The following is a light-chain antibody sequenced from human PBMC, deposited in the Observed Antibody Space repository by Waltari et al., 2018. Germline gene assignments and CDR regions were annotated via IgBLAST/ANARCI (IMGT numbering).Light chain of an antibody. Sequence: EIVLTQSPGTLSLSPGERATLSCRASQSVGRFLVWYQQKPGQAPRLVIYNTYTRATGIPDRFSGSGSGTDFSLTISRLEPEDFAVYYCQHNVRLPVTFGQGTKVEIK. CDR3: QHNVRLPVT. CDR1: QSVGRF. J-gene: IGKJ1*01. V-gene: IGKV3-20*01. CDR2: NTY.